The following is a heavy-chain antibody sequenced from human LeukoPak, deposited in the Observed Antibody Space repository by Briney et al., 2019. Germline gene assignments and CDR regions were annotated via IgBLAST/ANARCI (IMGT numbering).Heavy chain of an antibody. CDR3: TTDSLRMGVTGLDY. Sequence: PGGSLRLSCAASGFTFSNAWMNWVRQAPGKGLEWVGRIKSKTDGGTIDYAAPVKGRFTISRDDSKKTLYLQMNRLKTEDTAVYYCTTDSLRMGVTGLDYWGQGTLVTVSS. V-gene: IGHV3-15*07. CDR1: GFTFSNAW. J-gene: IGHJ4*02. CDR2: IKSKTDGGTI. D-gene: IGHD3-3*01.